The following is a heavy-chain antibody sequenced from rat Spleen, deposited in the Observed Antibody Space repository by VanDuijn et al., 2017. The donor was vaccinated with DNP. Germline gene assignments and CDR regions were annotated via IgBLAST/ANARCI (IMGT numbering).Heavy chain of an antibody. J-gene: IGHJ4*01. D-gene: IGHD1-2*01. CDR1: GFIFSDYA. CDR2: ISDDGDRT. V-gene: IGHV5-17*01. CDR3: AKIAAGAMDA. Sequence: EVQLVESGGDLVQPGRSLKISCAASGFIFSDYAMAWVRQAPGKGLEWVATISDDGDRTYYRDSVKGRFTVSRNDAKNTLYLQMNSLRSEDTATYFCAKIAAGAMDAWGQGTSVTVSS.